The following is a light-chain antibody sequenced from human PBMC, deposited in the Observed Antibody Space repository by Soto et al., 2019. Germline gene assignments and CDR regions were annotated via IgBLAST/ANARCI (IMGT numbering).Light chain of an antibody. CDR3: QQYKSYPLT. J-gene: IGKJ4*01. CDR2: KAS. V-gene: IGKV1-5*03. CDR1: QTISSW. Sequence: DIQMTQSPSTLSGSVVDRVTITCRASQTISSWLAWYQQKPGKAPKLLIHKASTLKSGVPSRFSGSGSGTEFTLTISSLQPDDFATYYCQQYKSYPLTFGGGTKVDIK.